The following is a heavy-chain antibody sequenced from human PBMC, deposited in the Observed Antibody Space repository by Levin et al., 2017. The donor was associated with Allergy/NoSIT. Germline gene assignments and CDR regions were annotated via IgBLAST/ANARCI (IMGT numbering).Heavy chain of an antibody. J-gene: IGHJ3*02. CDR3: AGMKRNIRQAFGI. CDR2: ISSSSSSI. Sequence: GGSLRLSCVASGVSFISYIINLFXLXPWKGLEWISYISSSSSSIDYADSVKGRFTISRDNAKNSLFLQMNSLRDEDTAVYFCAGMKRNIRQAFGIWGQGTMVTVSS. D-gene: IGHD2/OR15-2a*01. CDR1: GVSFISYI. V-gene: IGHV3-48*02.